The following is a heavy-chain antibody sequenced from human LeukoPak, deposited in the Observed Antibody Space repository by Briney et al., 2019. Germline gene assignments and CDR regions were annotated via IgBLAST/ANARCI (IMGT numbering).Heavy chain of an antibody. CDR1: GFTFSSYG. D-gene: IGHD5-24*01. CDR2: ISYDGSNK. Sequence: PGGSLRLSCAASGFTFSSYGMHWVRQAPGKGLEGVAVISYDGSNKYYADSVKGRFTLSRDNSKNTLYLQMNSLRAEDTAVYYCAKGDGMATITEEDYYFDYWGQGTLVTVSS. CDR3: AKGDGMATITEEDYYFDY. J-gene: IGHJ4*02. V-gene: IGHV3-30*18.